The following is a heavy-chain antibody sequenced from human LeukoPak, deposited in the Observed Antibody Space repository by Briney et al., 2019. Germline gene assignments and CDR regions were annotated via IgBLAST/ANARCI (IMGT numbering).Heavy chain of an antibody. CDR1: GYSFTSYW. J-gene: IGHJ6*02. Sequence: GESLQISCKGSGYSFTSYWIGWVRQMPGKGLEWMGIIYPGDSDTRYSPSFQGQVTISADKSISTAYLQWSSLKASDTAMYYCARGRRDGYNSHYYYGMDVWGQGTTVTVSS. D-gene: IGHD5-24*01. CDR3: ARGRRDGYNSHYYYGMDV. CDR2: IYPGDSDT. V-gene: IGHV5-51*01.